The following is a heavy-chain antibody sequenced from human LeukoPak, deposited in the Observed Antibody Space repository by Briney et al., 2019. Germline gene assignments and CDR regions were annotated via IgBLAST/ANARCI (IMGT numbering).Heavy chain of an antibody. V-gene: IGHV4-34*01. D-gene: IGHD2-15*01. CDR3: ARGRTVAAFDY. Sequence: SETLSLTCAVYGGSFSGYYWSWIRQPPGKGLEWIGEINHSGSTNYNPSLKSRVTISVDTSKSQFSLKLSSVTAADTAVYYCARGRTVAAFDYWGQGTLVTVSS. J-gene: IGHJ4*02. CDR1: GGSFSGYY. CDR2: INHSGST.